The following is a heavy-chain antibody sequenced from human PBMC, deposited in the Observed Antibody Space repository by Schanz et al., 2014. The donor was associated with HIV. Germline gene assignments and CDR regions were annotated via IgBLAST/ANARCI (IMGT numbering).Heavy chain of an antibody. Sequence: VQLVESGGDLVKPGGSLRLSCTASGFSFSDYHMSWIRQAPGKGLEWVSIIYSAGTTYYTDSVKGRFTISRDNSKNTLYLQMNSLGAEDTAVYYCAQMGAFAAFDIWGHGTVVTVSS. V-gene: IGHV3-66*01. J-gene: IGHJ3*02. CDR2: IYSAGTT. D-gene: IGHD3-16*01. CDR3: AQMGAFAAFDI. CDR1: GFSFSDYH.